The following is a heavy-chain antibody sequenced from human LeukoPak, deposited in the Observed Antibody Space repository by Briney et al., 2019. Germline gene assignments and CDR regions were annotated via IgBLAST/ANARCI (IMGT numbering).Heavy chain of an antibody. CDR1: GYTFTGYY. CDR3: ARGPLAANHAGLRDY. CDR2: INPNSGGT. J-gene: IGHJ4*02. Sequence: GASVKVSCKASGYTFTGYYMHWVRQAPGQGLEWMGRINPNSGGTNYAQKFQGRVTMTRDTSISTAYMELSRLRSDDTALYYCARGPLAANHAGLRDYWGQGTLVTVSS. V-gene: IGHV1-2*06. D-gene: IGHD2-15*01.